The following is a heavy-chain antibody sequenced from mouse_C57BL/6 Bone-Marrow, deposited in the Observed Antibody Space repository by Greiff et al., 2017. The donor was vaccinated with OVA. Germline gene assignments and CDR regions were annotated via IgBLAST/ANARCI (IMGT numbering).Heavy chain of an antibody. CDR2: IHPSDSDT. J-gene: IGHJ3*01. Sequence: VQLQQSGAELVKPGASVKVSCKASGYTFTSYWMHWVKQRPGQGLEWIGRIHPSDSDTNYNQKFKGKATLTVDKSSSTAYMELRSLTSEDSAVYYCARPRYDYDEAWFAYWGQGTLVTVSA. CDR1: GYTFTSYW. D-gene: IGHD2-4*01. V-gene: IGHV1-74*01. CDR3: ARPRYDYDEAWFAY.